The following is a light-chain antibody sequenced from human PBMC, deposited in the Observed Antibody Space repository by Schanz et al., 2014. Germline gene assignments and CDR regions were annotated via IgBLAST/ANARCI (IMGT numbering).Light chain of an antibody. CDR2: DIS. J-gene: IGKJ1*01. Sequence: DIQMTQSPSTLSASVGDRVTITCRASQSFSGWLAWYQQKPGKAPKLLIYDISKLESGVPSRFSGSGYGTEFTLTISSLQPDDFATYYCQHYNTSSWTFGQGTKVEIK. V-gene: IGKV1-5*01. CDR1: QSFSGW. CDR3: QHYNTSSWT.